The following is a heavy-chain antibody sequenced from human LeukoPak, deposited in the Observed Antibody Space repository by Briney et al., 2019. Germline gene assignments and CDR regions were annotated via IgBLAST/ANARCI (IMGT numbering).Heavy chain of an antibody. J-gene: IGHJ4*02. CDR1: GFTFGDYA. Sequence: GGSLRLSCTASGFTFGDYAMTWVRQAPGKGLEWVGFIRGKIYGGTPEYAASVKGRFTISRDDSKGIAYLQMNSLETEDTAVYYCTRDQTPYYWGQGTLVTVSS. V-gene: IGHV3-49*04. CDR3: TRDQTPYY. CDR2: IRGKIYGGTP.